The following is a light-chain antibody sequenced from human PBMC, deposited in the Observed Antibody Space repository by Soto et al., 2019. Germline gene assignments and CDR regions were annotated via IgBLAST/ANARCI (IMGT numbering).Light chain of an antibody. CDR1: QSVSSN. CDR3: QQYIRWPLT. Sequence: EIGMTQSPATLSVYTGERATLSCRASQSVSSNLAWYQQKPGQAPSLLIYGASTRATGTPARFSGSGSGTEFTLTISSLQSEDFAVYYCQQYIRWPLTFGGGTKVDIK. J-gene: IGKJ4*01. CDR2: GAS. V-gene: IGKV3-15*01.